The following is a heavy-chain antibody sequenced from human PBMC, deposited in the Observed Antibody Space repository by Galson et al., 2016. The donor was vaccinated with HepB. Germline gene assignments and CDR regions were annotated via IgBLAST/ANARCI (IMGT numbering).Heavy chain of an antibody. CDR3: GKSILS. J-gene: IGHJ5*02. CDR2: IYKSGNT. D-gene: IGHD6-6*01. CDR1: GFTVSSNY. V-gene: IGHV3-53*01. Sequence: SLRLSCAASGFTVSSNYMTWVRQAPGKGLEWVSIIYKSGNTYYANSVMGRFSMSRDNSKNTVYLQMNSLRGEDSAIYYCGKSILSWGQGTQVTVSS.